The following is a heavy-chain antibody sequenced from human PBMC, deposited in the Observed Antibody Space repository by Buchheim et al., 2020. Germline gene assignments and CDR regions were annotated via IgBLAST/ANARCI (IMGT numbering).Heavy chain of an antibody. V-gene: IGHV4-31*03. Sequence: QVQLQESGPGLVKPSQTLSLTCTVSDGSISRGGYYWSWIRQHPGKGLAWIGYIDYSGSTYYNPSLKSRVTISVDTSKNQFSLKLSSVTAADTAVYYCARDNYDSSSYYTIDPWGQGTL. D-gene: IGHD3-22*01. CDR2: IDYSGST. CDR3: ARDNYDSSSYYTIDP. CDR1: DGSISRGGYY. J-gene: IGHJ5*02.